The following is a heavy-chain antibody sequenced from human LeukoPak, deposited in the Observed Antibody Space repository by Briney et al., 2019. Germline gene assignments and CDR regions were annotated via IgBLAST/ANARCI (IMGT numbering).Heavy chain of an antibody. Sequence: SVKVSCKASGGTFSSYAISWVRQAPGQGLEWMGRIIPILGIANYAQKFQGRVAITADKSTSTAYMELSSLRSEDTAVYYCARTSDHIVVVTAVDAFDIWGQGTMVTVSS. D-gene: IGHD2-21*02. CDR1: GGTFSSYA. V-gene: IGHV1-69*04. CDR3: ARTSDHIVVVTAVDAFDI. CDR2: IIPILGIA. J-gene: IGHJ3*02.